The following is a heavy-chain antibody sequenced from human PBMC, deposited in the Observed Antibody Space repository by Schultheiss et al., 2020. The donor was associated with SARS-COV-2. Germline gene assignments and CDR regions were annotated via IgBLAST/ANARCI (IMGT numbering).Heavy chain of an antibody. CDR1: GGSFSGYY. J-gene: IGHJ4*02. CDR2: INHSGST. Sequence: SETLSLTCAVYGGSFSGYYWSWIRQPPGKGLEWIGEINHSGSTNYNPSLKSRVTISVDTSKNQFSLKLSSVTAADTAVYYCARDQGGYPWYFDYWGQGTLVTVSS. CDR3: ARDQGGYPWYFDY. D-gene: IGHD3-22*01. V-gene: IGHV4-34*01.